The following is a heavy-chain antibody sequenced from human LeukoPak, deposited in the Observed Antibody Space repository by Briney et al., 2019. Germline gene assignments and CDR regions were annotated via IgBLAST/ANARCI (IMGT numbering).Heavy chain of an antibody. Sequence: ASVKVSCKASGYTFTGYYLHWVRQAPGQGLEWMGRINPSSGDRDYTQKFQDLVTMTRDTSTSTAYMELSSLRSEDTAVYYCARGLTIFGVVPGYWGQGTLVTVSS. V-gene: IGHV1-2*04. J-gene: IGHJ4*02. D-gene: IGHD3-3*01. CDR2: INPSSGDR. CDR1: GYTFTGYY. CDR3: ARGLTIFGVVPGY.